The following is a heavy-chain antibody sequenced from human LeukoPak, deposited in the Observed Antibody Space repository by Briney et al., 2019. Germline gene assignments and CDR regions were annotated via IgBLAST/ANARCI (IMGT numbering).Heavy chain of an antibody. D-gene: IGHD3-10*01. CDR2: ITHSGST. CDR1: GGSFSCSY. V-gene: IGHV4-34*01. Sequence: SETLSLTCAVYGGSFSCSYWCWIRQPPGKGLEWIGEITHSGSTNYNPSLKSRVTISVDTSKNQFSLKLSSVTAADTAVYYCARNGYGSGSSWWGQGTLVTVSS. CDR3: ARNGYGSGSSW. J-gene: IGHJ4*02.